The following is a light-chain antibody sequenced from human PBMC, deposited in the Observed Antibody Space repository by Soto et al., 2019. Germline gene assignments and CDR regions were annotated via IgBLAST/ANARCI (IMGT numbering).Light chain of an antibody. CDR1: QSISSSY. CDR2: GAS. J-gene: IGKJ1*01. V-gene: IGKV3-20*01. Sequence: EIVLTQSPGTLSVSPGDRVTLSCRASQSISSSYLAWYQQKPGQAPRLLIYGASNRATGIPDRFSGSGSGTDFTLTISRLEPEDFAVYYCQQYGSSGTFGQGTKVDIK. CDR3: QQYGSSGT.